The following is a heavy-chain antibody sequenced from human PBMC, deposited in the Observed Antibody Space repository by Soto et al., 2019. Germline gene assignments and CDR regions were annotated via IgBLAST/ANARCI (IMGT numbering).Heavy chain of an antibody. CDR3: ARPLYYYDSSGYYAY. CDR2: INSDGSST. V-gene: IGHV3-74*01. D-gene: IGHD3-22*01. Sequence: GGSLRLSCAASGFTFSSYWMHWVRQAPGKGLVWVSRINSDGSSTSYADSVKGRFTISRDNAKNTLYLQMNSLRAEDTAVYYWARPLYYYDSSGYYAYWGQGTLVTVSS. J-gene: IGHJ4*02. CDR1: GFTFSSYW.